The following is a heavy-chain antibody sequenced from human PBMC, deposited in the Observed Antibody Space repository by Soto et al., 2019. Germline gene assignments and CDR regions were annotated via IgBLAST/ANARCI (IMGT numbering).Heavy chain of an antibody. CDR2: INPNSGGT. CDR3: AGHGGVLRFLEWYHPPYYYYGMDV. Sequence: GASVKVSCKASGYTFTGYYMHWVRQAPGQGLEWMGWINPNSGGTNYAQKFQGRVTMTRDTSISTAYMELSRLRSDDTAVYYCAGHGGVLRFLEWYHPPYYYYGMDVWGQGTTVTVYS. CDR1: GYTFTGYY. D-gene: IGHD3-3*01. V-gene: IGHV1-2*02. J-gene: IGHJ6*02.